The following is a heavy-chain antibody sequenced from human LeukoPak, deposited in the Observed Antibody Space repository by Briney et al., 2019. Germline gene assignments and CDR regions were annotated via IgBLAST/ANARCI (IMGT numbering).Heavy chain of an antibody. CDR1: GFTFSRFT. CDR3: VRTHKIEGCSTSGDSCYSMYRHFDL. J-gene: IGHJ2*01. V-gene: IGHV3-21*01. D-gene: IGHD2-15*01. Sequence: GGSLRLSCAASGFTFSRFTMNWVRQAPGKGLEWVSSISSSSTSIFDADSVKGRFTISRDNAENSLFLQMNSLRVEDTAVYYCVRTHKIEGCSTSGDSCYSMYRHFDLWGRGSLVTVSS. CDR2: ISSSSTSI.